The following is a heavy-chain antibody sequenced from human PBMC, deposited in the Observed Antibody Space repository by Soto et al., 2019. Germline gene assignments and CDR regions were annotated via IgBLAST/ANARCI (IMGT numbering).Heavy chain of an antibody. CDR3: ARDPRGKGYSYGLWYYYYYYGMDV. CDR1: GFTFSSYA. CDR2: ISYDGSNK. V-gene: IGHV3-30-3*01. D-gene: IGHD5-18*01. J-gene: IGHJ6*02. Sequence: QVQLVESGGGVVQPGRSLRLSCAASGFTFSSYAMHWVRQAPGKGLEWVAVISYDGSNKYYADSVKGRFTISRDNSKNTLYLQMTSLRAEDTAVYYCARDPRGKGYSYGLWYYYYYYGMDVWGQGTTVTVSS.